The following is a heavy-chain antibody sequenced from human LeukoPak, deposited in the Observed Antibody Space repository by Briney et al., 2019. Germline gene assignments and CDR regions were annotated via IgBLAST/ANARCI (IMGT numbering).Heavy chain of an antibody. D-gene: IGHD2-2*01. CDR2: IKCDGSEK. CDR3: VRGVGSSTSCYVRAFDI. Sequence: GGSLRLSCAASGFTFSNSWMHWVCQAPGKGLEWVADIKCDGSEKCYVDSVKGRLTISRDNAKNSLYLQVNSLRAEDMTVYYCVRGVGSSTSCYVRAFDIWGQGTMVTVSS. J-gene: IGHJ3*02. CDR1: GFTFSNSW. V-gene: IGHV3-52*01.